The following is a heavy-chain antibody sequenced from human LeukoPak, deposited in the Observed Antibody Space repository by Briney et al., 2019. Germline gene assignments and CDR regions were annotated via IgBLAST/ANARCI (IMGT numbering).Heavy chain of an antibody. D-gene: IGHD3-10*01. J-gene: IGHJ5*02. CDR2: IYYSGST. V-gene: IGHV4-59*01. Sequence: PSETLSLTCTVSGGSISSYYWSWIRQPPGKGLEWIGYIYYSGSTNYNPSLKSRVTISVDTSKNQFSLKLSSVTAADTAVYYCARVLLWFGEPTNWFDPWGQGTLVTVSS. CDR1: GGSISSYY. CDR3: ARVLLWFGEPTNWFDP.